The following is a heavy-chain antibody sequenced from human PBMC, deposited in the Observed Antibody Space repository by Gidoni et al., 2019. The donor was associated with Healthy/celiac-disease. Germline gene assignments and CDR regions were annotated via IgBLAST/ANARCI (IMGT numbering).Heavy chain of an antibody. J-gene: IGHJ3*02. CDR2: ISSSSSYI. D-gene: IGHD3-16*01. CDR1: GFPFSSYS. V-gene: IGHV3-21*01. CDR3: ARDRGSMIHAFDI. Sequence: EVQLVESGGGLVKPGGSLRLSCAASGFPFSSYSMNWVRQAPGKGLEWVSSISSSSSYIYYADSVKGRFTISRDNAKNSLYLQMNSLRAEDTAVYYCARDRGSMIHAFDIWGQGTMVTVSS.